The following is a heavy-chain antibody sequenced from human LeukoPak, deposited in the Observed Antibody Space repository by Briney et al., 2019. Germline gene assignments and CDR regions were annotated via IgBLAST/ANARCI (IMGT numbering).Heavy chain of an antibody. D-gene: IGHD2-15*01. Sequence: SETLSLTCTVSGGSITSSSYYWDWIRQPPGKGLEWIGSIYYSGSTYYNPSLNSRVTKSVDTSKNQFSLRLTSVTAADTAVYYCARRGYCSGGSCYAPSGMDVWGQGTTVTVSS. J-gene: IGHJ6*02. V-gene: IGHV4-39*01. CDR3: ARRGYCSGGSCYAPSGMDV. CDR2: IYYSGST. CDR1: GGSITSSSYY.